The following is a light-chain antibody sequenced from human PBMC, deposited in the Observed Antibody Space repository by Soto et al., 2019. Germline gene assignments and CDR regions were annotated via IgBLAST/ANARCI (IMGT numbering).Light chain of an antibody. Sequence: EIVLTQSPGTLSLSPGERATLSCRGSQRVSSNYLAWYQQKPGQAPRLLIYGVSRRATGIPDRFSGSGSGTDVALTISRLEPEDFAVCFCQQYGSAPWTFGQGTKVEIK. CDR3: QQYGSAPWT. V-gene: IGKV3-20*01. CDR2: GVS. CDR1: QRVSSNY. J-gene: IGKJ1*01.